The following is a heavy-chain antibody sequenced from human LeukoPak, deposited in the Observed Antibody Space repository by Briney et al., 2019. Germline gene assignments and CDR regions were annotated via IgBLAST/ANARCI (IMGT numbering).Heavy chain of an antibody. CDR3: ARTGYNYGTPLND. D-gene: IGHD5-18*01. CDR1: GFTFSSYS. V-gene: IGHV3-21*04. J-gene: IGHJ4*02. Sequence: GGSPRLSCAASGFTFSSYSMNWVRQAPGKGLEWVSSISSSSSYIYYADSVKGRFTISRDNAKNSLYLQMNSLRAEDTAVYYCARTGYNYGTPLNDWGQGTLVTVSS. CDR2: ISSSSSYI.